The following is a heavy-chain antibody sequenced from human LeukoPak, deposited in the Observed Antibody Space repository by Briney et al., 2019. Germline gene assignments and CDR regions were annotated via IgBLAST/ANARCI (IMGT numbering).Heavy chain of an antibody. Sequence: GESLNISCKGPGYRFTTYWISWVRPMPGKGPEWMGRIDPRDSYTNYSPSFQGHVTISADKSISTAYLQWSSLKASDTALYYCARNGRYSSIPTVIWGQGTMVTVSS. CDR2: IDPRDSYT. J-gene: IGHJ3*02. V-gene: IGHV5-10-1*01. D-gene: IGHD6-13*01. CDR1: GYRFTTYW. CDR3: ARNGRYSSIPTVI.